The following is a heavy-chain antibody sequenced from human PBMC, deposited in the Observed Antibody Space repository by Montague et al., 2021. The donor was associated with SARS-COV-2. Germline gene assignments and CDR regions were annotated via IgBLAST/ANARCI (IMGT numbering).Heavy chain of an antibody. J-gene: IGHJ4*02. CDR1: GDSVSSNTAA. V-gene: IGHV6-1*01. CDR3: ARDARYSLSCSFDY. Sequence: CAISGDSVSSNTAAWNWIRQSPSRGLEWLGRTYYRSKWYYDYAVSVKSRMTISPDTSKNQFSLQLSSVTPGDRAVYYCARDARYSLSCSFDYWGQGTLVAVSS. D-gene: IGHD1-26*01. CDR2: TYYRSKWYY.